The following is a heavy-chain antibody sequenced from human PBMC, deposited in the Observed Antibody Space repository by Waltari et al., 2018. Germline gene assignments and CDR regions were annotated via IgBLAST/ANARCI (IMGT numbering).Heavy chain of an antibody. CDR3: ARLPTGYPNWVDP. Sequence: QLQLQESGPGLVTPSETLSLSCFVSGASVSSYSWAWIRQSPGKGLEWIGTMHTNGNTYYNPSLNSRVSTSVDMSKNQFSLKLSSLTAADTAVYYCARLPTGYPNWVDPWGQGTLVTVSS. J-gene: IGHJ5*02. D-gene: IGHD6-13*01. CDR1: GASVSSYS. CDR2: MHTNGNT. V-gene: IGHV4-39*01.